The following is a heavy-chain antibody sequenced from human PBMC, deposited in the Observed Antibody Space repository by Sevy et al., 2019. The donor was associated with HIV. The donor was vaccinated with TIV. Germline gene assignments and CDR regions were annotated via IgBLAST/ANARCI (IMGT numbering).Heavy chain of an antibody. V-gene: IGHV3-30*04. CDR2: MSYNGNKK. D-gene: IGHD3-16*02. J-gene: IGHJ6*02. CDR1: GFSFSSYP. Sequence: GGSLRLSCAASGFSFSSYPLHWVRQPPGKGLEWVAVMSYNGNKKYNADFVKGRFTISRDNSKNTMYLQMSSLRVEDTAVDYCAKEGVQGGGVIVSYGMDVWGQGTTVTVSS. CDR3: AKEGVQGGGVIVSYGMDV.